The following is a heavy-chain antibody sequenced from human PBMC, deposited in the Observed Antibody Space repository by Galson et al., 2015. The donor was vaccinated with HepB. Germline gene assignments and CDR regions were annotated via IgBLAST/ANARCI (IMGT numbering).Heavy chain of an antibody. D-gene: IGHD1-26*01. CDR3: ATIHGGSAAQ. CDR2: IKSNTDGGTA. V-gene: IGHV3-15*07. J-gene: IGHJ4*02. CDR1: GFTFTTAW. Sequence: SLRLSCATSGFTFTTAWMNWVRQAPGKGLEWVGRIKSNTDGGTADYAAPVKGRFTISGNDSQNTLYLQMNSLKTEDTAVYYCATIHGGSAAQGGQGTLVTVSS.